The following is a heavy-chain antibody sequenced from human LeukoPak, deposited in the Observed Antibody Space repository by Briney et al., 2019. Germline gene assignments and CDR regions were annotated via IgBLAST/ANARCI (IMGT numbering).Heavy chain of an antibody. CDR1: GGSISSSSYY. V-gene: IGHV4-39*01. J-gene: IGHJ4*02. CDR3: ARQNVKTYYDSSGWLFYFDY. D-gene: IGHD3-22*01. CDR2: IYYSGST. Sequence: SETLSLTCTLSGGSISSSSYYWGWIRQPPGKGLEWIGSIYYSGSTYYNPSLKSRVAISVDTSKNQFSLQLRSVTAADTAVYYCARQNVKTYYDSSGWLFYFDYWGQGTLVTVSS.